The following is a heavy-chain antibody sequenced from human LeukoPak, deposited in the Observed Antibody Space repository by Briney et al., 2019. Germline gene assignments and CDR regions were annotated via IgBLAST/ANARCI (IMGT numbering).Heavy chain of an antibody. V-gene: IGHV4-34*01. D-gene: IGHD3-22*01. Sequence: PSETLSLTCAVYGGSFSGYYWSWIRQPPGKGLEWIGEINHSGSTNYNPSLKSRVTISVDTSKNQFSLKLSSVTAADTAVYYCARQDYYDSSGPVDYWGQGTLVTVSS. J-gene: IGHJ4*02. CDR2: INHSGST. CDR3: ARQDYYDSSGPVDY. CDR1: GGSFSGYY.